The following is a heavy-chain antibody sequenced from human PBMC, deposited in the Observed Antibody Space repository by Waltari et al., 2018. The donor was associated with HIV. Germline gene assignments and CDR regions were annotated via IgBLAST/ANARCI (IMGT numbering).Heavy chain of an antibody. J-gene: IGHJ4*02. CDR3: MRGPSCSGGTCYPVFDL. CDR2: VNPGNGNT. V-gene: IGHV1-3*01. CDR1: GYNFTAFG. Sequence: QVQLVQSGPEVKKPGASVTISCKASGYNFTAFGVHWVRQAPGPRPEWVAWVNPGNGNTRYSRKLQTRLTVTRDESAETAYMALTSLKFEDTAVFYCMRGPSCSGGTCYPVFDLWGQGTLVIVSS. D-gene: IGHD2-15*01.